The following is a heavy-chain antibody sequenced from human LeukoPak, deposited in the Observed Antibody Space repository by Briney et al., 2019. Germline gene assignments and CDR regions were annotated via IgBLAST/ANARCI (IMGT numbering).Heavy chain of an antibody. D-gene: IGHD6-13*01. J-gene: IGHJ6*02. V-gene: IGHV3-9*01. Sequence: PGRSLRLSCAASGFTFDDYAMHWVRQAPGKGLGWVSGISWNSGSIGYADSVKGRFTISRDNAKNSLYLQMNSLRAEDTALYYCAKGRIAAAHYYYYYGMDVWGQGTTVTVSS. CDR2: ISWNSGSI. CDR1: GFTFDDYA. CDR3: AKGRIAAAHYYYYYGMDV.